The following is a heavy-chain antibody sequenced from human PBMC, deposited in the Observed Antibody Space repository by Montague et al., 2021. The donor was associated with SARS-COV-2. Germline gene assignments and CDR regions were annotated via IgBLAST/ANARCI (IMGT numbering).Heavy chain of an antibody. CDR1: GDSVSSNRAA. J-gene: IGHJ6*03. CDR2: TYYRSRWFN. Sequence: CAISGDSVSSNRAAWNWIRQSPSRGLEWLGRTYYRSRWFNDYAVSIRSRITINPDTSKNQFSLQLNSVTPEDTAVYYCARATEWRGYYHYYYMDVWGKGTTVTVSS. V-gene: IGHV6-1*01. D-gene: IGHD1-14*01. CDR3: ARATEWRGYYHYYYMDV.